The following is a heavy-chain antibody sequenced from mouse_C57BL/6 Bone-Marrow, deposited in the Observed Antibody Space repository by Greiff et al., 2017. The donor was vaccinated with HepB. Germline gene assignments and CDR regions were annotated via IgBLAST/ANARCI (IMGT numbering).Heavy chain of an antibody. J-gene: IGHJ3*01. D-gene: IGHD2-1*01. V-gene: IGHV1-80*01. CDR1: GYAFSSYW. CDR3: ARAADGNYLFAY. Sequence: QVQLQQSGAELVKPGASVKISCKASGYAFSSYWMNWVKQRPGKGLEWIGQIYPGDGDTNYNGKFKGKATLTADKSSSTAYMQLSSLTSEDSAVYFCARAADGNYLFAYWGQGTLVTVSA. CDR2: IYPGDGDT.